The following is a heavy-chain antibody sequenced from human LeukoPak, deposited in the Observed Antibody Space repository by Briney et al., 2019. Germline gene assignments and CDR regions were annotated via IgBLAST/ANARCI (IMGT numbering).Heavy chain of an antibody. J-gene: IGHJ4*02. Sequence: SVTVSFKSSGGTFTSYANSWVRQAPGQGLEWMGGIIPSFGTANYAQKFQVRGTITTDESTSTAYMELSSLRSEDTAVYYCARASIDHILRYFDWLPDYWGQGTLVAVRS. CDR2: IIPSFGTA. V-gene: IGHV1-69*05. CDR3: ARASIDHILRYFDWLPDY. CDR1: GGTFTSYA. D-gene: IGHD3-9*01.